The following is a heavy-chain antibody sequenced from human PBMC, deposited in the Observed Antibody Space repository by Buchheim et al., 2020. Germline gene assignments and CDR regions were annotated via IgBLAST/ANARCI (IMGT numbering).Heavy chain of an antibody. CDR3: ARAKNWNYVSDY. Sequence: QVQLQESGPGLVKPSQTLSLTCTVSGGSISSGDYYWSWIRQPPVKGLELIGFIYYSGSTYYNPSLKIRVTITLATTKNQFSLKLSSVTAADTAVYYCARAKNWNYVSDYWGQGTL. CDR1: GGSISSGDYY. D-gene: IGHD1-7*01. V-gene: IGHV4-30-4*01. CDR2: IYYSGST. J-gene: IGHJ4*02.